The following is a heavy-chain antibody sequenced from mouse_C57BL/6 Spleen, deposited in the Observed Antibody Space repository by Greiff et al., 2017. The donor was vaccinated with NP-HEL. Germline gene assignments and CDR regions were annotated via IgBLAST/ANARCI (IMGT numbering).Heavy chain of an antibody. V-gene: IGHV2-9-1*01. D-gene: IGHD2-3*01. J-gene: IGHJ4*01. CDR1: GFSLTSYA. CDR3: ARIYDGYYGAMDY. Sequence: QVQLQQSGPGLVAPSQSLSITCTVSGFSLTSYAISWVRQPPGKGLEWLGVIWTGGGTNYNSALKSRLSISKDNSKSQVFLKMNSLQTDDTARYYCARIYDGYYGAMDYWGQGTSVTVSS. CDR2: IWTGGGT.